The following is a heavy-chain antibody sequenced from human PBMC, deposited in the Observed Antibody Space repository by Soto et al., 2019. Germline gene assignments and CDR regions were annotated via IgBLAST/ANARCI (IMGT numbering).Heavy chain of an antibody. V-gene: IGHV3-11*04. Sequence: PGGSLRLSCAASGFPFSVYYMSWIRQAPGKGLEWLSYITDSGSTIYYTDSVKGRFTISRDNAKNSLYLQMNSLRAEDTAVYYCARDKITGLFDSWGQGTLVTPSS. D-gene: IGHD2-8*02. CDR2: ITDSGSTI. CDR3: ARDKITGLFDS. CDR1: GFPFSVYY. J-gene: IGHJ4*02.